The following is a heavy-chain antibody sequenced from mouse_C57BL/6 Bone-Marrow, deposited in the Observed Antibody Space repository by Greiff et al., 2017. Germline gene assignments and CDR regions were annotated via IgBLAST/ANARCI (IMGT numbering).Heavy chain of an antibody. CDR1: CSPFPSYW. CDR3: ARGIFTTVVAHWYFDV. V-gene: IGHV1-69*01. J-gene: IGHJ1*03. Sequence: QVPLQQPGAGLVIPGASVKLSFKASCSPFPSYWVHWVKQRPGPGLEWIGEIDPSDSYTNYTQKFKGKSTLTVDKSSSTAYMQLSSLTSEDSAVYYCARGIFTTVVAHWYFDVWGTGTTVTVSS. D-gene: IGHD1-1*01. CDR2: IDPSDSYT.